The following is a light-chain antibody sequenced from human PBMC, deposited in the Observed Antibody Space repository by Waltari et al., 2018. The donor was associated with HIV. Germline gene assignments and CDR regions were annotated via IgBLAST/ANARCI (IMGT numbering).Light chain of an antibody. CDR1: NSDVGAYDY. J-gene: IGLJ3*02. CDR3: NSYTTSSTWV. CDR2: DVS. Sequence: QSALTQPASVSGSPGQSITISCTGTNSDVGAYDYVSWYQHHPGQAPKLMICDVSNRPSGISNRCYGSKADNTASRTISGLQAEDGADYYCNSYTTSSTWVFGGGTKLTVL. V-gene: IGLV2-14*01.